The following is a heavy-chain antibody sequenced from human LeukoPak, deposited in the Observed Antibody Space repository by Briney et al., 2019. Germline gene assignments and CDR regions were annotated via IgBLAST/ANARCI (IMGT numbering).Heavy chain of an antibody. Sequence: SETLSLTCNVSGVSISSSSYYWGWIRQPPGKGLEWIGSIYSSGSTYYNSSLKSRVTISVDTSKNQFSLKLSSVTAADTAVYYCARHLDGSTSFFDYWGQGTLVTVSS. CDR2: IYSSGST. CDR1: GVSISSSSYY. D-gene: IGHD6-25*01. J-gene: IGHJ4*02. CDR3: ARHLDGSTSFFDY. V-gene: IGHV4-39*01.